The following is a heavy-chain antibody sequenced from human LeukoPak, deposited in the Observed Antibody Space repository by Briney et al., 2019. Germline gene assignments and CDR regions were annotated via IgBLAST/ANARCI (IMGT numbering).Heavy chain of an antibody. CDR2: ISNDGSNT. D-gene: IGHD3-9*01. CDR1: GFAFSSYW. J-gene: IGHJ4*02. V-gene: IGHV3-74*01. Sequence: PGGSLRLSCAASGFAFSSYWMHWVRQTPGKGLVWVSRISNDGSNTNYADSVKGRFTISRDNAKNTLYLQMNSLRGEDTAVYYCARTDWYHNDYWGQGTLVTVSS. CDR3: ARTDWYHNDY.